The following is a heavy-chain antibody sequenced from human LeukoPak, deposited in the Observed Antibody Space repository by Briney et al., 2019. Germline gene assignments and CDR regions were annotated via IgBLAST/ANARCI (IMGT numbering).Heavy chain of an antibody. CDR1: GFTFSYYA. V-gene: IGHV3-64*01. D-gene: IGHD6-19*01. J-gene: IGHJ6*02. CDR3: ARDLVAGNYYYYGMDV. Sequence: GGSLRLSCAASGFTFSYYAMHWVRQAPGKGLEYVSAISSDGGSTYYANSVKGRFTISRDNSKNMLYLQMGSLRTEDMAVYYCARDLVAGNYYYYGMDVWGQGTTVTVSS. CDR2: ISSDGGST.